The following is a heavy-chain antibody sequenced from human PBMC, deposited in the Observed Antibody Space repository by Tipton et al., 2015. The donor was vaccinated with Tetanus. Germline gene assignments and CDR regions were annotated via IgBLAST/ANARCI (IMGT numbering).Heavy chain of an antibody. CDR1: GGSISSGGYY. Sequence: LRLSCTVSGGSISSGGYYWSWIRQHPGKGLEWIGDIYYSGSTYYNPSLKSRVTISVDTSKNQFSLKLNSVTAADTAVYYCARDQARGARGWNYFDYRGQGTLVTVSS. CDR2: IYYSGST. J-gene: IGHJ4*02. V-gene: IGHV4-31*02. D-gene: IGHD1-26*01. CDR3: ARDQARGARGWNYFDY.